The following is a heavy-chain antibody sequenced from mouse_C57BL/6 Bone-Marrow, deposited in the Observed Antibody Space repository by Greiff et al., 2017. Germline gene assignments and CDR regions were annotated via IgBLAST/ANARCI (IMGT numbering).Heavy chain of an antibody. CDR3: AILLLRFYYAMDY. J-gene: IGHJ4*01. D-gene: IGHD1-1*01. Sequence: QVQLKQPGAELVKPGASVTMSCKASGYTFTSYWITWVKQRPGQGLEWIGDIYPGSGSTNYNEKFKSKATLTVDTSSSTAYMQLSSLTSEDSAVYYCAILLLRFYYAMDYWGQGTSGTVSS. V-gene: IGHV1-55*01. CDR1: GYTFTSYW. CDR2: IYPGSGST.